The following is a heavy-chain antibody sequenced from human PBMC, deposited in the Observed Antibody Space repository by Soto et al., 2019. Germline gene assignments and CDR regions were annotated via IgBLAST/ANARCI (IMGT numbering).Heavy chain of an antibody. Sequence: PSATLSLTCTISGGSMSNYYWSWIRQPAGKGLEYIGHIYSSGTTNYNPSLKSRVTMSKDTSESRFSLRLSSMTAADTAVYYCARGSDAYAFDIWGQGTVVTVSS. J-gene: IGHJ3*02. CDR1: GGSMSNYY. CDR2: IYSSGTT. V-gene: IGHV4-4*07. CDR3: ARGSDAYAFDI. D-gene: IGHD2-2*01.